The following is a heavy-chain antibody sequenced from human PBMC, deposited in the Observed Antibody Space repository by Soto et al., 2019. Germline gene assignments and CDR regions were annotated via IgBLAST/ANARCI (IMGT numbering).Heavy chain of an antibody. CDR2: IIPILGIA. V-gene: IGHV1-69*04. D-gene: IGHD3-10*01. Sequence: GASVKVSCKACGGTFSSYTISWVRQAPGQGLEWMGRIIPILGIANYAQKFQGRVTITADKSTSTAYMELSSLRSDDTAVYYCARDSGMVRGVITSNWGQGTLVTVSS. CDR1: GGTFSSYT. J-gene: IGHJ4*02. CDR3: ARDSGMVRGVITSN.